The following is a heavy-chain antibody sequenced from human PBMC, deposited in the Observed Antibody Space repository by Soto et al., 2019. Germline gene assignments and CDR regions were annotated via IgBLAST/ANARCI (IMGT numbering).Heavy chain of an antibody. CDR1: GFTFSSYG. D-gene: IGHD4-17*01. CDR3: ARSGDYDYYYAMDV. V-gene: IGHV3-33*01. J-gene: IGHJ6*02. Sequence: QVQLVESGGGVVQPGTSLRLSCVASGFTFSSYGMNWVRQVPGKGPEWVAVIWFDGSNEYYGDSVKGRFTIYRDNSKNTLYLQMNSLRAEDTAVYYCARSGDYDYYYAMDVWGQGTTVTVSS. CDR2: IWFDGSNE.